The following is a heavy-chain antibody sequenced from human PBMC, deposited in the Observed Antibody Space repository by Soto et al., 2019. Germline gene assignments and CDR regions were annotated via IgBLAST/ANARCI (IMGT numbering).Heavy chain of an antibody. CDR1: GFTFNSYD. CDR2: ISYDGNNK. CDR3: AKDGRFPLDYIWTNYRQSHFDH. Sequence: QVLLVESGGGVVQPGGSLRLSCATSGFTFNSYDIHWVRQAPGKGLEWVAVISYDGNNKYYPDSVKGRFTISRDNSDNTVYLQMNSLKAEDTAVYFCAKDGRFPLDYIWTNYRQSHFDHWGQGTLVTVSS. V-gene: IGHV3-30*18. J-gene: IGHJ4*02. D-gene: IGHD3-16*01.